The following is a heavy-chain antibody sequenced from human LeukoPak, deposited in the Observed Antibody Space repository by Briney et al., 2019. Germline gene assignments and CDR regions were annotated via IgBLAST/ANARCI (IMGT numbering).Heavy chain of an antibody. D-gene: IGHD3-10*01. CDR3: ARGGYYGSGSSSDV. J-gene: IGHJ6*04. CDR1: GGSFRGYY. CDR2: INHSGST. Sequence: SETLSLTCVVYGGSFRGYYWSWIRQPPGKGLEWRGEINHSGSTNYNPSLKSRVTISVDTSKNQFSLKLSSVAAADTAVYYCARGGYYGSGSSSDVWGKGTTVTVSS. V-gene: IGHV4-34*01.